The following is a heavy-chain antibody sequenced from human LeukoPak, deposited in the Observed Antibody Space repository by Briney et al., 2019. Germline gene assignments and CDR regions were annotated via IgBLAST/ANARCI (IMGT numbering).Heavy chain of an antibody. D-gene: IGHD5-18*01. CDR2: IYYSGST. V-gene: IGHV4-59*01. CDR3: ARGYAYGPNYYFDY. J-gene: IGHJ4*02. CDR1: GGSISNYY. Sequence: KPSETLSLTCSFSGGSISNYYWSWVRQPPRKGLEWIGYIYYSGSTDYNPSLKSRVTISIDTSKNHFSLRLSSVTAADTASYYCARGYAYGPNYYFDYWGQGTLVTVSS.